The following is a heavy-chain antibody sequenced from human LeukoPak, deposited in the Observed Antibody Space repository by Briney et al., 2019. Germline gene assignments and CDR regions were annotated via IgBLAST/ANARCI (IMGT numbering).Heavy chain of an antibody. V-gene: IGHV4-34*01. Sequence: SETLSLTCAVYGGSFSGYYWSWIRQPPGKGLEWIGEINHSGSTNYNPSLNSRVTISVDTSKNQFSLKLSSVTAADTAVYYCASRGRYAPDPWGQGTLVTVSS. D-gene: IGHD2-2*01. J-gene: IGHJ5*02. CDR2: INHSGST. CDR3: ASRGRYAPDP. CDR1: GGSFSGYY.